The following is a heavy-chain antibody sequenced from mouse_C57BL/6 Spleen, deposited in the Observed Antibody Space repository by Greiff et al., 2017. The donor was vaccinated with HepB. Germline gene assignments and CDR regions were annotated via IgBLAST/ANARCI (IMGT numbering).Heavy chain of an antibody. CDR3: ATYDGYPYYFDY. Sequence: QVQLKQSGPELVKPGASVKISCKASGYAFSSSWMNWVKQRPGKGLEWIGRIYPGDGDTNYNGKFKGKATLTADKSSSTAYMKRSSLESEDSAVYFCATYDGYPYYFDYWGQSTTLTVSS. CDR2: IYPGDGDT. CDR1: GYAFSSSW. D-gene: IGHD2-3*01. V-gene: IGHV1-82*01. J-gene: IGHJ2*01.